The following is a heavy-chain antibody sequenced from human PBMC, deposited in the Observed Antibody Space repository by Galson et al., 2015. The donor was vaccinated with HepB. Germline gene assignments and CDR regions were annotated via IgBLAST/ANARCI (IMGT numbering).Heavy chain of an antibody. J-gene: IGHJ4*02. CDR2: ISSSSYI. CDR1: GFTFSSYS. CDR3: ARDDVDDILTGYYPYYFDY. Sequence: SLRLSCAASGFTFSSYSLNWVRQAPGKGLEWVSSISSSSYIYYADSVKGRFTTSRDNAKNSLYLQMNSLRAEDKAVYYCARDDVDDILTGYYPYYFDYWGQGTLVTVSS. D-gene: IGHD3-9*01. V-gene: IGHV3-21*01.